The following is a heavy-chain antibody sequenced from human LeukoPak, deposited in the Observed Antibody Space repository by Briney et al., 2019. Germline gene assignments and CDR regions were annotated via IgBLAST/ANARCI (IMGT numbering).Heavy chain of an antibody. V-gene: IGHV3-23*01. CDR1: GFTFSSYA. D-gene: IGHD6-19*01. J-gene: IGHJ4*02. CDR3: AKDPRPYSSGWYGWYYFDY. CDR2: ISGSGGST. Sequence: GGSLRLSCAASGFTFSSYAMSWVRRAPGKGLEWVSAISGSGGSTYYADSVKGRFTISRDNSKNTLYLQMNSLRAEDTAVYYCAKDPRPYSSGWYGWYYFDYWGQGTLVTVSS.